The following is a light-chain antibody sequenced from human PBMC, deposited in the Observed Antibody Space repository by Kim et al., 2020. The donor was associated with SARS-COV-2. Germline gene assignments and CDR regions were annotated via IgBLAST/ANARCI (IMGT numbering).Light chain of an antibody. Sequence: QSALTQPASVSGSPGQSITISCTGTSSDVGGYNYVSWYQQHPGKAPKVMIYDVSNRPSGVSSRFSGSKSGNTASLTISGLQAEDEADYYCSSYTSSSTRVFGTGTKVTVL. CDR3: SSYTSSSTRV. CDR2: DVS. J-gene: IGLJ1*01. CDR1: SSDVGGYNY. V-gene: IGLV2-14*03.